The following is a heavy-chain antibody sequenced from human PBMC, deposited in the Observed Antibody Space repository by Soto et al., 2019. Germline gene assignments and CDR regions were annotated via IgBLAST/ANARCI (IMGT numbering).Heavy chain of an antibody. CDR2: VYYSGNT. J-gene: IGHJ5*02. V-gene: IGHV4-39*01. Sequence: SETLSLTCTVPGGSIISSSYYWGWIRQPPGKGLEWMGSVYYSGNTNYNPSLKSRVTISVDTSKSQFSLTLSSVTASDTAVYYCARQSKAARHLDPWGQGTLVTVSS. CDR1: GGSIISSSYY. CDR3: ARQSKAARHLDP. D-gene: IGHD6-6*01.